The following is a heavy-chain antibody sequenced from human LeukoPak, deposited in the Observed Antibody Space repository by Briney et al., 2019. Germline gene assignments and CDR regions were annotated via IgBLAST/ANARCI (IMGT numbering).Heavy chain of an antibody. CDR3: ARVIYSGWEGELSD. D-gene: IGHD6-19*01. J-gene: IGHJ4*02. V-gene: IGHV3-74*01. CDR1: GLTFSSYW. Sequence: PGGSLRLSCAASGLTFSSYWMHWVRQAPGKWLVWVSRINSDGSTTSYADSVMGRFTISRDNAKNTLYLQMNSLRAEDTAVYYCARVIYSGWEGELSDWGQGTLVTVSS. CDR2: INSDGSTT.